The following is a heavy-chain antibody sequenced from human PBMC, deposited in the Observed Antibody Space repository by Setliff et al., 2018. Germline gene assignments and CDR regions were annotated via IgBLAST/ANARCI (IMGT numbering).Heavy chain of an antibody. Sequence: GGSLRPSCAASGFTFSDYSMNWVREAPGKGLEWVSSSSSTGRYTFYADSVKGRFTVSKDNAKNSLYLEMNSLTDEDTAVYYWARAGGGHIVVATFDFDIWGQGTKVTVSS. D-gene: IGHD2-21*01. V-gene: IGHV3-21*01. CDR1: GFTFSDYS. J-gene: IGHJ3*02. CDR3: ARAGGGHIVVATFDFDI. CDR2: SSSTGRYT.